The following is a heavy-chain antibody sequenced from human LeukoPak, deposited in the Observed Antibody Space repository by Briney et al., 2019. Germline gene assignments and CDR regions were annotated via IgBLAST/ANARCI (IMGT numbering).Heavy chain of an antibody. V-gene: IGHV4-34*01. J-gene: IGHJ4*02. CDR1: GGSFSGYY. CDR2: INHSGST. Sequence: SETLSLTCAVYGGSFSGYYWSWIRQPPGKGLEWIGEINHSGSTNYNPSLKSRVTISVDTSKNQFSLKLSSVTAADTAVYYCAREPTYSSSSSPFDYWGQGTLVTVSS. CDR3: AREPTYSSSSSPFDY. D-gene: IGHD6-6*01.